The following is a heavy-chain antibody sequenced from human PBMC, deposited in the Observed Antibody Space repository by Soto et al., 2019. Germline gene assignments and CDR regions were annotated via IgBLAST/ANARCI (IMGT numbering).Heavy chain of an antibody. J-gene: IGHJ4*02. CDR1: GFTVSSDH. D-gene: IGHD3-3*01. CDR3: AEGNPHWSAFYSPFDF. CDR2: MYYGGTT. Sequence: EMQLVETGGGLIQPGGSLRLSCAASGFTVSSDHMSWVRQAPGKGLEWISVMYYGGTTYYADSVQGRFTISRDSSTNPLYPPMNDLRAEQPAVYFRAEGNPHWSAFYSPFDFWGPGTLVSVSS. V-gene: IGHV3-53*02.